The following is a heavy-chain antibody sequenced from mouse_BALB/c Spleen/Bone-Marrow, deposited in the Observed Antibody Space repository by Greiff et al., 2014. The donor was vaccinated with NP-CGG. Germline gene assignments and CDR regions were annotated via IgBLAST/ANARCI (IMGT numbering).Heavy chain of an antibody. CDR1: GYTFTDYE. V-gene: IGHV1-15*01. J-gene: IGHJ2*01. D-gene: IGHD2-2*01. CDR3: PRAGDYGCDDAFFDD. Sequence: VQLQQSGADLVRPGASVTLSCKASGYTFTDYEMHWVKQTPVHGLEWIGAIDPETGGTAYNQKFKGKAKLTADKSSSTAYMELRSLTSEDSAVYYCPRAGDYGCDDAFFDDWGQGTTLTVPS. CDR2: IDPETGGT.